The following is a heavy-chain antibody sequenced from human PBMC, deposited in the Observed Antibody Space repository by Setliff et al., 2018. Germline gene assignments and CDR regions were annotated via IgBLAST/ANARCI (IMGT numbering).Heavy chain of an antibody. CDR3: ARIAEYNTIDI. D-gene: IGHD1-20*01. CDR1: GVTFISYA. J-gene: IGHJ3*02. CDR2: ISSNGGRM. Sequence: PGGSLRLSCAASGVTFISYAMHWVRQAPGNGLEYVSAISSNGGRMSYANSVKCRFIISRDISKNTLYLQMGSLRAEDTAVYYCARIAEYNTIDIWGQGTMVTVSS. V-gene: IGHV3-64*01.